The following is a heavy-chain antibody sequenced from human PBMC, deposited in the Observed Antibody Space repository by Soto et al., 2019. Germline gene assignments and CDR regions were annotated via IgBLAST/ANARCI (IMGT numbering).Heavy chain of an antibody. V-gene: IGHV3-21*01. CDR2: ISITSSHI. Sequence: GGSLRLSCAASGFTLTTYSMNWVRQASGKGLEWVASISITSSHIYYADSLDGRFTISRDNARKSRYLQMNSLRAEYTAVYYCVRERGLASHYGMDVWGQGATVTVSS. CDR3: VRERGLASHYGMDV. D-gene: IGHD6-6*01. J-gene: IGHJ6*02. CDR1: GFTLTTYS.